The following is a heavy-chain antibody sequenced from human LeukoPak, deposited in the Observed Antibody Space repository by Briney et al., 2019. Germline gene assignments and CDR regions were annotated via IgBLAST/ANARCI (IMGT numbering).Heavy chain of an antibody. CDR2: INHSGST. CDR3: ARRGGGGAHYDSGRRHYYGMDV. V-gene: IGHV4-34*01. D-gene: IGHD3-10*01. Sequence: PSETLSLTCAVYGGSFSGYYWSWIRQPPGKGLEWIGEINHSGSTNYNPSLKSRVTISVDTSKNQFSLKLSSVTAADTAVYYCARRGGGGAHYDSGRRHYYGMDVWGQGTTVTVSS. CDR1: GGSFSGYY. J-gene: IGHJ6*02.